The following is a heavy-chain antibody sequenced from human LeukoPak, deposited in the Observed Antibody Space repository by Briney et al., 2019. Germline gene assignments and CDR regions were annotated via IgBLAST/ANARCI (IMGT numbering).Heavy chain of an antibody. V-gene: IGHV3-48*03. CDR3: AELGITMIGGV. CDR2: ISSSGSTI. D-gene: IGHD3-10*02. J-gene: IGHJ6*04. CDR1: GFTFSSYE. Sequence: GGSLRLSCAASGFTFSSYEMNWVRQAPGKGLEWVSYISSSGSTIYYADSVKGRFTISRDNAKNSLYLQMNSLRAEDTAVYYCAELGITMIGGVWGKGTPVTISS.